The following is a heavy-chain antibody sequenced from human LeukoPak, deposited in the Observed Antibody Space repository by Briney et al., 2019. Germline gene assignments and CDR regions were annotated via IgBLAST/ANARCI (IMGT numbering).Heavy chain of an antibody. Sequence: ASVKVSCKASGYTFTSYGISWVRQAPGQGLEWMGWISAYNGNTNYAQKLQGRVTMTTDTSTSTAYMELRSLRSDDTAVYYCARDQGDGYSYNPFDPWGQGTLVTVSS. D-gene: IGHD5-18*01. V-gene: IGHV1-18*01. CDR2: ISAYNGNT. J-gene: IGHJ5*02. CDR3: ARDQGDGYSYNPFDP. CDR1: GYTFTSYG.